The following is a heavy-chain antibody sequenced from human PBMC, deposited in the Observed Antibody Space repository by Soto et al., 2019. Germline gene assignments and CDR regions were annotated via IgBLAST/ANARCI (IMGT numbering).Heavy chain of an antibody. CDR1: GGAISSGGYS. V-gene: IGHV4-30-2*01. Sequence: QLQLQESGSGLVKPSQTLSLTCAVSGGAISSGGYSWSWIRQPPGKGLECIGYIYHTGSTYYNPSLKGRVTNSVDRSQNQFSLELSSGTAADTAVYYCAIVPTPWGQGTLVTVSS. CDR2: IYHTGST. CDR3: AIVPTP. J-gene: IGHJ5*02.